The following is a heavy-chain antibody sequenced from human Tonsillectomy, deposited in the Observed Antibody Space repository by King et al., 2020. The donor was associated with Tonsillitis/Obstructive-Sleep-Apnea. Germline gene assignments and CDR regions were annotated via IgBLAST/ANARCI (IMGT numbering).Heavy chain of an antibody. J-gene: IGHJ4*02. Sequence: VQLQQWGAGLLKPSETLSLTCAVYGGSFSGYYWSWIRQPPGKGLEWIGEINHSGSTDYNPSLKSRVTISVDTSKNQFSLKLSSVTAADTAVYYCVSEGSSHPYDYWGQGTLVTVSS. CDR3: VSEGSSHPYDY. CDR2: INHSGST. V-gene: IGHV4-34*01. CDR1: GGSFSGYY.